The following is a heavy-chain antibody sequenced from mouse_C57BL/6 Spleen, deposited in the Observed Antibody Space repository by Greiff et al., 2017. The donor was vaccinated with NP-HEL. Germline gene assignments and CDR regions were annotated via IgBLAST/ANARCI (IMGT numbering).Heavy chain of an antibody. CDR1: GFTFSSYA. J-gene: IGHJ2*01. D-gene: IGHD3-3*01. CDR3: EREEEGTFDY. V-gene: IGHV5-4*01. CDR2: ISDGGSYT. Sequence: DVMLVESGGGLVKPGGSLKLSCAASGFTFSSYAMSWVRQTPEKRLEWIATISDGGSYTYYPDNVKGRFTISRDNAKNNLYLQMSHLKSEDTAMYYCEREEEGTFDYWGQGTTLTVSS.